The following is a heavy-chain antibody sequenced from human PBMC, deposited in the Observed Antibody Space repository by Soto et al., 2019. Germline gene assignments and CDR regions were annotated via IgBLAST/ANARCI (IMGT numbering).Heavy chain of an antibody. CDR3: AKERWIDVWSALDV. V-gene: IGHV3-9*01. Sequence: EVHLVESGGGLVQPGRSLRLSCAASGFTFDDFAMHWVRQAPGKGLEWVSGISWHSASRGYADSVRGRFTISRDNAKNSLYLQMDSLGPEDTALYYCAKERWIDVWSALDVWGKGTAVTVSS. D-gene: IGHD3-3*01. J-gene: IGHJ6*04. CDR2: ISWHSASR. CDR1: GFTFDDFA.